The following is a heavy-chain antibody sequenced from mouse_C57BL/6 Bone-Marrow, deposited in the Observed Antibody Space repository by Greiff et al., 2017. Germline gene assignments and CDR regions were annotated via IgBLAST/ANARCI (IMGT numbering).Heavy chain of an antibody. CDR2: IYPGDGDT. CDR3: ASYGYYYFDY. D-gene: IGHD2-2*01. V-gene: IGHV1-82*01. J-gene: IGHJ2*01. CDR1: GYAFSSSW. Sequence: VQVVESGPELVKPGASVKISCKASGYAFSSSWMNWVKQRPGKGLEWIGRIYPGDGDTNYNGKFKGKATLTADKSSSTAYMQLSSLTSEDSAVYFCASYGYYYFDYWGQGTTLTVSS.